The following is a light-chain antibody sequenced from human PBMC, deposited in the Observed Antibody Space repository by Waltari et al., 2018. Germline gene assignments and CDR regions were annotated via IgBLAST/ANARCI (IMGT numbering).Light chain of an antibody. CDR1: QPVSRY. V-gene: IGKV1-39*01. Sequence: DVLMTKPPSSFSHSVGARVTIACRASQPVSRYLNWYQQEPGRAPKLLIYAASSLQSGVPSRFSGSGSGTDFILTISSLQPEDFATYYCQQSYTSPWTFGQGTKVDFK. J-gene: IGKJ1*01. CDR2: AAS. CDR3: QQSYTSPWT.